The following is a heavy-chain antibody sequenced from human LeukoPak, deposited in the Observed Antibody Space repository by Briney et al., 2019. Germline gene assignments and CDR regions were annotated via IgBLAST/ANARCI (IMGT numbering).Heavy chain of an antibody. J-gene: IGHJ4*02. CDR3: ARAPVATPSEFDY. Sequence: SETLSLTCAVSGDSISSGGYWWSWIRQHPGKGPEWLGYISYGGEADYNPSLKSRVAISADTPKNQFSLKLSSTTAADTAVYYCARAPVATPSEFDYWGQGTLVTVSS. V-gene: IGHV4-31*11. CDR1: GDSISSGGYW. CDR2: ISYGGEA. D-gene: IGHD5-12*01.